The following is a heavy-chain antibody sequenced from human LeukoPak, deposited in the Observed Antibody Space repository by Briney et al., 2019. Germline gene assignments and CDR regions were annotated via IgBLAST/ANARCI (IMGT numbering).Heavy chain of an antibody. CDR3: ARSSRLGGVVVVAASFDP. V-gene: IGHV1-2*02. Sequence: GASVKVSCKASGYTFTGYYMHWVRQAPGQGLEWMGWINPNSGDTNYAQKFQGRVTMTRDTSISTAYMELSRLRSDDTAVYYCARSSRLGGVVVVAASFDPWGQGTLVTVSS. CDR1: GYTFTGYY. D-gene: IGHD2-15*01. J-gene: IGHJ5*02. CDR2: INPNSGDT.